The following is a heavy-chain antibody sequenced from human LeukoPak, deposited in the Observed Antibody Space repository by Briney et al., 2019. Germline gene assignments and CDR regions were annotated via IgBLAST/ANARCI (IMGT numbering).Heavy chain of an antibody. CDR3: ARVPAYCGGGSCYGRWVDY. J-gene: IGHJ4*02. D-gene: IGHD2-15*01. V-gene: IGHV4-59*01. CDR2: IFHTGST. CDR1: GASISSYF. Sequence: SSETLSLTCTVSGASISSYFWSWLRQPPGKGLEWIGYIFHTGSTNYNPSLKSRVTMSVDTSKNQFSLKLSSVTAADTAVYYCARVPAYCGGGSCYGRWVDYWGQGTLVTVSS.